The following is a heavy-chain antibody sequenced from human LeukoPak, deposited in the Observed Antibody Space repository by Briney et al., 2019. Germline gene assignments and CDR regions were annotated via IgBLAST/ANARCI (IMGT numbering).Heavy chain of an antibody. D-gene: IGHD3-10*01. V-gene: IGHV3-23*01. J-gene: IGHJ5*02. CDR1: GFTFSSYA. CDR3: AKDLWGSGSYAWFDP. CDR2: ISGSGGST. Sequence: GGSLRLSCAASGFTFSSYAMSWVRQAPGKGLEWVSAISGSGGSTYFADSVKGRFTISRDNSKNTLYLRMNSLRAEDTAVYYCAKDLWGSGSYAWFDPWGQGTLVTVSS.